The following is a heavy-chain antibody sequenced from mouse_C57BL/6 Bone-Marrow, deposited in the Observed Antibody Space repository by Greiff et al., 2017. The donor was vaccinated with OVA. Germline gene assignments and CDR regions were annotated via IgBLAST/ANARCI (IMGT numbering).Heavy chain of an antibody. J-gene: IGHJ4*01. Sequence: EVHLVESGGDLVKPGGSLKLSCAASGFTFSSYGMSWVRQTPDKRLEWVATISSGGSYTYYPDSVKGRFTISRDNAKNTLYLQMSSLKSEDTAMYYCARRGAYYVSSSYAMDYWGQGTSVTVSS. CDR2: ISSGGSYT. V-gene: IGHV5-6*01. D-gene: IGHD1-1*01. CDR3: ARRGAYYVSSSYAMDY. CDR1: GFTFSSYG.